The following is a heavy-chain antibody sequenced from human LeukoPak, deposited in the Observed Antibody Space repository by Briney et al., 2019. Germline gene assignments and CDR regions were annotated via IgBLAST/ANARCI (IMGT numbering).Heavy chain of an antibody. Sequence: GMSLRLSCAASGFTFNTYGMHWVRQTPGKGLEWVAVIWFDGSKIYYTDSVKGRFTISRDDSKNTLFLQMSSLRAEDSGVYYCARDLAKGRYFDYWGQGTLVTVSS. V-gene: IGHV3-33*01. J-gene: IGHJ4*02. CDR3: ARDLAKGRYFDY. CDR1: GFTFNTYG. D-gene: IGHD1-26*01. CDR2: IWFDGSKI.